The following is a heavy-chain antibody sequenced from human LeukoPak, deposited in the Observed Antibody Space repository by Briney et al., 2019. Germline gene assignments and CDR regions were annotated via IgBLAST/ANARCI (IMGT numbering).Heavy chain of an antibody. CDR3: AKDGCSSTSCYAGSADY. Sequence: GGSPRLSCAAFGFTFSSYAMSWVRQAPGKGLEWVSAISGSGDSTYYADSVKGRSTIPRDNSKNTLYLQMNSLRAEDTAVYYCAKDGCSSTSCYAGSADYWGQETLVTVSS. CDR1: GFTFSSYA. J-gene: IGHJ4*02. V-gene: IGHV3-23*01. D-gene: IGHD2-2*01. CDR2: ISGSGDST.